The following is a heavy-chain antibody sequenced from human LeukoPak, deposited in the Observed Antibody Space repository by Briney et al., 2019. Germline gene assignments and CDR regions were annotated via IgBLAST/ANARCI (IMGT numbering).Heavy chain of an antibody. CDR1: GGTFSSYA. J-gene: IGHJ4*02. V-gene: IGHV1-69*05. CDR2: IIPIFGTA. Sequence: ASVKVSCKASGGTFSSYAISWVRQAPGQGLEWMGGIIPIFGTANYAQKFQGRVTITTDESTSTAYMELSSLRSEDTAVYYCARLPYPYSSSSDDYWGQGTLVTVSS. D-gene: IGHD6-6*01. CDR3: ARLPYPYSSSSDDY.